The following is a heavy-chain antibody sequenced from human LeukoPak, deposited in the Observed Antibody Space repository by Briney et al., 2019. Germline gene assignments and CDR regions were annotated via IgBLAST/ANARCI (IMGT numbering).Heavy chain of an antibody. J-gene: IGHJ3*02. Sequence: GGSLRLSCAASGFTFSSYSMNWVRQAPGKGLEWVSYISSSSSTIYYADFVKGRFTISRDNAKNSLYLQMNSLRAEDTAVYYCARDLAYDTFDIWGQGTMVTVSS. D-gene: IGHD3-16*01. CDR3: ARDLAYDTFDI. CDR2: ISSSSSTI. CDR1: GFTFSSYS. V-gene: IGHV3-48*01.